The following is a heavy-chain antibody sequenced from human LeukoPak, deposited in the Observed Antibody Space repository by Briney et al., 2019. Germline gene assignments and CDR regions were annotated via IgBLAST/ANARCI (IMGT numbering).Heavy chain of an antibody. CDR1: GGYISSSSYY. D-gene: IGHD5-18*01. J-gene: IGHJ6*03. V-gene: IGHV4-39*07. CDR2: IYYSGST. Sequence: SETLSLTCTVSGGYISSSSYYWGWIRQPPGKGLEWIGSIYYSGSTNYNPSLKSRVTISVDTSKNQFSLKLSSVTAADTAVYYCARTTEGGYTYNYFYYYMDVWGKGTTVTISS. CDR3: ARTTEGGYTYNYFYYYMDV.